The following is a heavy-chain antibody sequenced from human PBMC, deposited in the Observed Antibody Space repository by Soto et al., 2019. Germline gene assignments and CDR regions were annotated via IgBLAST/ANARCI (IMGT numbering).Heavy chain of an antibody. CDR1: GYTFTHYA. J-gene: IGHJ4*02. Sequence: ASGKVSCKASGYTFTHYAMHWVRQAPGQRLEWMGWINTGNGNTKYSQKFQGRVTITTDTSASTAYMELSSLRSEDTAVYYCARDGAVAGDTNFDYWGQGTLLTVSS. V-gene: IGHV1-3*04. CDR3: ARDGAVAGDTNFDY. D-gene: IGHD6-19*01. CDR2: INTGNGNT.